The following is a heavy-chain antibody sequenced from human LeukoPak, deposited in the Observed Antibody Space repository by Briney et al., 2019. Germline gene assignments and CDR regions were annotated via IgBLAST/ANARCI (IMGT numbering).Heavy chain of an antibody. V-gene: IGHV3-11*03. CDR2: ISSTSSYT. D-gene: IGHD3-10*01. CDR1: GDSISSYY. Sequence: PSETLSLTCTVSGDSISSYYWSWIRQAPGKGLEWVSYISSTSSYTNYADSVKGRFTISRDNAKNSLYLQINGLRAEDTAVYYCARRSGSYYLDYWGQGTLVTVSS. J-gene: IGHJ4*02. CDR3: ARRSGSYYLDY.